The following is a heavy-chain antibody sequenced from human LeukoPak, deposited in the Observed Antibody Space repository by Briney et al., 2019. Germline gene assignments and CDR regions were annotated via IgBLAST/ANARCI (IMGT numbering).Heavy chain of an antibody. V-gene: IGHV1-8*01. J-gene: IGHJ6*02. CDR2: MNPNSGNT. Sequence: GASVKVSCKASGYTFTSYDINWVRQATGQGLEWMGWMNPNSGNTGYAQKFQGRVTMTRNTSISTAYMELSSLRSEDTAVYYCARVLYSSSWYLGVNYYGMDVWGQGTTVTVSS. D-gene: IGHD6-13*01. CDR3: ARVLYSSSWYLGVNYYGMDV. CDR1: GYTFTSYD.